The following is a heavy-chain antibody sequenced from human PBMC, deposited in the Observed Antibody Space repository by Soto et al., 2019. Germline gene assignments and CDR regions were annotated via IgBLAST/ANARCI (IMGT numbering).Heavy chain of an antibody. CDR3: ARGNHRWLQLWYFDL. J-gene: IGHJ2*01. D-gene: IGHD5-12*01. CDR1: GGTFSNYP. Sequence: QVQLVQSGAEVEKPGSSVKVSCKASGGTFSNYPISWVRQAPGQGLEWMGGIIPIFGTVNYAQKFQGRVTITADESTSTAYMELSSLRSEDTAVYYCARGNHRWLQLWYFDLWGRGTLVTVSS. CDR2: IIPIFGTV. V-gene: IGHV1-69*12.